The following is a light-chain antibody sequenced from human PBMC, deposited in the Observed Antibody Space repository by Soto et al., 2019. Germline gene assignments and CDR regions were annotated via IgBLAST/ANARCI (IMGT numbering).Light chain of an antibody. V-gene: IGKV3-20*01. CDR3: QQYNDWYT. CDR1: QSVSSSY. CDR2: GAS. Sequence: EIVLTQSPGTLSLSPGERATLSCRASQSVSSSYLAWYQQKPGQAPRLLIYGASSRATGIPDRFSGSGSWTNLTLTISRLEPEDFAVYYCQQYNDWYTFGQGTKQEI. J-gene: IGKJ2*01.